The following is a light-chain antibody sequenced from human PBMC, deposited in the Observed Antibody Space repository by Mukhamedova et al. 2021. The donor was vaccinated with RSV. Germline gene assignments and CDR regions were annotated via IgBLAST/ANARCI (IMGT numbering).Light chain of an antibody. Sequence: WYQRRVHGKAPKLLIYDTSNLETGVPSRFSGSGSGTHFTFTISSLQPEDIGTYYCQQYASLPVTFGPGTKVDI. CDR2: DTS. V-gene: IGKV1-33*01. J-gene: IGKJ3*01. CDR3: QQYASLPVT.